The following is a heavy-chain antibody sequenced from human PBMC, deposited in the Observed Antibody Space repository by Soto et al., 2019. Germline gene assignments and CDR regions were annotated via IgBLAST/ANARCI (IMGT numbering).Heavy chain of an antibody. Sequence: QVQLVQSGAEVKKPGASVKVSCKASGYTFTTYDISWVRQAPGQGLEWMGRISTYNGDTNYPQSLQGRLTMTTDTSSTTIDKXLRSLRSDDTAVYYCARDPYNVLMVNAPNLYGMDVWGQGTTVTVSS. CDR2: ISTYNGDT. CDR1: GYTFTTYD. V-gene: IGHV1-18*01. D-gene: IGHD2-8*01. CDR3: ARDPYNVLMVNAPNLYGMDV. J-gene: IGHJ6*02.